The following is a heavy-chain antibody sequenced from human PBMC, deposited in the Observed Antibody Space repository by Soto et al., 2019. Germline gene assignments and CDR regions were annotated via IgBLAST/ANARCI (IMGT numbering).Heavy chain of an antibody. CDR2: IIPIFGTA. V-gene: IGHV1-69*01. CDR3: AGGCSSTSCYSPDYYYGMDV. J-gene: IGHJ6*02. D-gene: IGHD2-2*01. CDR1: GGTFSSYA. Sequence: QVQLVQSGAEVKKPGSSVKVSCKASGGTFSSYAISWVRQAPGQGLEWMGGIIPIFGTANYAQKFQGRVTITADESTSTPYMELSRLRSEDTAVYYCAGGCSSTSCYSPDYYYGMDVWGQGTTVTVSS.